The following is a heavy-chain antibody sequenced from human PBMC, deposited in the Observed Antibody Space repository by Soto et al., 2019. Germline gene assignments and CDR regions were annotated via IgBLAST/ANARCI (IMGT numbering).Heavy chain of an antibody. Sequence: QITLKESGPTLVKPTQTLTLTCTFSGFSLSTGGMAVGWIHQPPGKALEWLALIYWDDDRRYRPSLKSRLTVTKDTSKNRVVLTMTNMDPVDTATHYCVHSRFGGDCLGSYSSHYYYGVDVWGQGTTVTVSS. J-gene: IGHJ6*02. CDR1: GFSLSTGGMA. D-gene: IGHD2-21*02. CDR2: IYWDDDR. V-gene: IGHV2-5*02. CDR3: VHSRFGGDCLGSYSSHYYYGVDV.